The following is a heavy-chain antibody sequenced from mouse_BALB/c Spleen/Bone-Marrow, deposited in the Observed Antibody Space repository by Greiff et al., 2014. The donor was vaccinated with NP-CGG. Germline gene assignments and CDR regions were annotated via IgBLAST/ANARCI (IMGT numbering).Heavy chain of an antibody. CDR1: GYAFSSSW. Sequence: QVQLQQPGPEPVKPGASVKISCTGSGYAFSSSWMNWVKQRPGQGLEWIGRIYPGDGDTNSNGRFKGKATLTADRSSNTAYMQLSSLTSVDSAVYFCARSAYYGSSYGAMDYWGQGTSVTVSS. CDR3: ARSAYYGSSYGAMDY. CDR2: IYPGDGDT. V-gene: IGHV1-82*01. J-gene: IGHJ4*01. D-gene: IGHD1-1*01.